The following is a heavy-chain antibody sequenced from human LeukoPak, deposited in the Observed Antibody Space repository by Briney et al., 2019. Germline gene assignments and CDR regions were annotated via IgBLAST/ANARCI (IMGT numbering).Heavy chain of an antibody. CDR2: IYYSGST. J-gene: IGHJ3*02. Sequence: SETPSLTCTVSGGSISSYYWSWIRQPPGKGLEWIGYIYYSGSTNYNPSLKSRVTISVDTSKNQFSLKLSSVTAADTAVYYCARWVVVPAGTNGAFDIWGQGTMVTVSS. CDR1: GGSISSYY. CDR3: ARWVVVPAGTNGAFDI. V-gene: IGHV4-59*01. D-gene: IGHD2-2*01.